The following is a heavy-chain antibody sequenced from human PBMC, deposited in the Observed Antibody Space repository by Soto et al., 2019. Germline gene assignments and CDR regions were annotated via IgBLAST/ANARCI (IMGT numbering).Heavy chain of an antibody. CDR2: INPNIGGT. CDR3: ARAREGLVLNYYYGMDV. CDR1: GYTFTGYY. J-gene: IGHJ6*02. Sequence: ASVKVSCKASGYTFTGYYMHWVRQAPGQGLEWMGWINPNIGGTNYAQKFQGRVTMTRDTSTSTAYMELSSLRSEDTAVYYCARAREGLVLNYYYGMDVWGQGTRVTVSS. V-gene: IGHV1-2*02. D-gene: IGHD6-19*01.